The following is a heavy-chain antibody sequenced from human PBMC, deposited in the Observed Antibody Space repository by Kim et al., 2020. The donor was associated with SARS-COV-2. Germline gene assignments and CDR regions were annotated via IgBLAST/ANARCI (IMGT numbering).Heavy chain of an antibody. CDR3: ARHLPSRWLQSWYYGMDV. D-gene: IGHD5-12*01. Sequence: SETLSLTCTVSGGSISSSSYYWGWIRQPPGKGLEWIGSIYYSGSTYYNPSLKSRVTISVDTSKNQFSLKLSSVTAADTAVYYCARHLPSRWLQSWYYGMDVWGQGTTVTVSS. V-gene: IGHV4-39*01. CDR2: IYYSGST. CDR1: GGSISSSSYY. J-gene: IGHJ6*02.